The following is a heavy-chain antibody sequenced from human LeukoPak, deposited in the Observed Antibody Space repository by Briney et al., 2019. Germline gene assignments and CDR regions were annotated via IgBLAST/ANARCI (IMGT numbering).Heavy chain of an antibody. V-gene: IGHV3-23*01. J-gene: IGHJ4*02. D-gene: IGHD3-16*01. Sequence: GVSLRLSCAASGLTFSNYAMNWVRQTPGKGLEWVSGISASSGSIYYADAVKGRFTISRDNSMNTVYLQMNSLRAEDTAVYYCAKDLWGYFDYWGQGTLVTVSS. CDR3: AKDLWGYFDY. CDR2: ISASSGSI. CDR1: GLTFSNYA.